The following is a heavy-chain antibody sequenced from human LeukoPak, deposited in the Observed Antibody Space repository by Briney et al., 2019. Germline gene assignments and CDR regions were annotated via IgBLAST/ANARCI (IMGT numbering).Heavy chain of an antibody. D-gene: IGHD6-6*01. CDR2: ISGSGGST. Sequence: GGSLRLSCAASGFTFSSYAISWVRQAPGKGLEWVSAISGSGGSTYYADSVKGRFTISRDNSKNTLYLQMNSLRAEDTAVYYCAKDFPEYSSSSYFDYWGQGTLVTVSS. V-gene: IGHV3-23*01. CDR3: AKDFPEYSSSSYFDY. CDR1: GFTFSSYA. J-gene: IGHJ4*02.